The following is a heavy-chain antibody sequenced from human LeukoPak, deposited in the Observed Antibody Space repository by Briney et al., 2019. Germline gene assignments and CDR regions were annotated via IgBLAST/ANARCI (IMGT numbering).Heavy chain of an antibody. CDR2: RSSSSSYI. CDR3: ARGGGMGYSPIFDY. CDR1: GFTFSSYS. D-gene: IGHD4-23*01. J-gene: IGHJ4*02. V-gene: IGHV3-21*01. Sequence: GGSLRLSCAASGFTFSSYSMNWVRQAPGKGLEWASSRSSSSSYIYYADSVKGRFTISRDNAKNSLYLQMNSLRAEDTAVYYCARGGGMGYSPIFDYWGQGTLVTVSS.